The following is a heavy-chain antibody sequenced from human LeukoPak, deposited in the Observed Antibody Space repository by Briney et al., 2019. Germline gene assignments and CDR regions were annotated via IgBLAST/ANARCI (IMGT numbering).Heavy chain of an antibody. J-gene: IGHJ4*02. CDR3: ARGLYYYDSSGYNGPFDY. D-gene: IGHD3-22*01. Sequence: SETLSLTCAVYGGSFSGYYWSWIRQPPGKGLEWIGEINHSGSTNYNPSLKSRVTISVDTSKNQFSLKLSSVTAADTAVYYCARGLYYYDSSGYNGPFDYWGQGTLVTVSS. CDR2: INHSGST. V-gene: IGHV4-34*01. CDR1: GGSFSGYY.